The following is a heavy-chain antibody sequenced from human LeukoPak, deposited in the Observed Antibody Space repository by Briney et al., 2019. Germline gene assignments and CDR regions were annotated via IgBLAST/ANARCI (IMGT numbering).Heavy chain of an antibody. CDR3: ARVLVGATDSYYYYMDV. V-gene: IGHV3-21*01. CDR1: GFTFSSYS. D-gene: IGHD1-26*01. J-gene: IGHJ6*03. CDR2: ISRSSSYI. Sequence: GGSLRLSCAASGFTFSSYSMNWVRQAPGKGLEWVSSISRSSSYIYYSDSVKGRFTISRDNAKNSLYLQMNSLRAEDTAVYYCARVLVGATDSYYYYMDVWGKGTTVTVSS.